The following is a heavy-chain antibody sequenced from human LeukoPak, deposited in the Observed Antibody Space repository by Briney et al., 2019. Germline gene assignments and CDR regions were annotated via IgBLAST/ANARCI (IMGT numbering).Heavy chain of an antibody. CDR3: VRERMLYDILTGPGGAFDI. CDR2: IKQDGSEK. D-gene: IGHD3-9*01. CDR1: GFTFSSHW. J-gene: IGHJ3*02. Sequence: QTGGSLRLSCAASGFTFSSHWMSWVRQAPGKGLEWVANIKQDGSEKYYVDSVKDRFTISRDNAKNSLYLQMNSLRAEDTAVYYCVRERMLYDILTGPGGAFDIWGQGTMVTVSS. V-gene: IGHV3-7*01.